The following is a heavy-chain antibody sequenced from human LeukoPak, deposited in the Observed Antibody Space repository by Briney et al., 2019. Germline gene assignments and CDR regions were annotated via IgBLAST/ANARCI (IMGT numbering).Heavy chain of an antibody. CDR1: GGSISSGGYY. Sequence: SETLSLTCSVSGGSISSGGYYWSWIRQNPGKGLEWIGYIYYSGSTYYNPSLKSRVTISVDTSKNQFSLKLSSVTAADTAVYYCAREGYSCSQPRYWGQGTLVTVPS. CDR3: AREGYSCSQPRY. V-gene: IGHV4-31*03. CDR2: IYYSGST. D-gene: IGHD6-13*01. J-gene: IGHJ4*02.